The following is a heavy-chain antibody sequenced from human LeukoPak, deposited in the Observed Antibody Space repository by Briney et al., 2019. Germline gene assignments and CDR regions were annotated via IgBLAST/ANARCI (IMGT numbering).Heavy chain of an antibody. CDR2: INHSGST. Sequence: PSETLSLTCAVYGGSFSGYYWSWIRQPPGKGLEWIGEINHSGSTNYNPSLKSRVTISVDTSKNQFSLKLSSVTAADTAVYYCASHRRGGYGYWGQGTLVTVSS. J-gene: IGHJ4*02. D-gene: IGHD5-12*01. CDR1: GGSFSGYY. V-gene: IGHV4-34*01. CDR3: ASHRRGGYGY.